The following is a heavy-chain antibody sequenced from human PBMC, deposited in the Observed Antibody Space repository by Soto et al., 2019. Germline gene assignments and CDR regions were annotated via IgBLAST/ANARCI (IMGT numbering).Heavy chain of an antibody. CDR2: IYYSGTT. J-gene: IGHJ4*02. CDR1: GGSISSSGYY. CDR3: ARLYSSGWPWDY. Sequence: PSETLSLTCTVSGGSISSSGYYWGWIRQPPGKGLEWIGSIYYSGTTYYNTSLKSRITISVDTSKNQLALKLSSVTAADTAVYYCARLYSSGWPWDYWGQGTLVTVSS. V-gene: IGHV4-39*01. D-gene: IGHD6-19*01.